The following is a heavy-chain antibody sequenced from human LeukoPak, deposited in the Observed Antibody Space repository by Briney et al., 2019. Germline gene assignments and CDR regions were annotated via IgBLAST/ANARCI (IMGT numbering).Heavy chain of an antibody. J-gene: IGHJ3*02. CDR3: ARELGYCSSTSCYRAFDI. D-gene: IGHD2-2*02. V-gene: IGHV4-39*07. CDR1: GGSISSSSYY. CDR2: IYHSGST. Sequence: SETLSLTCTVSGGSISSSSYYWGWIRQPPGKGLEWIREIYHSGSTNYNPSLKSRVTISVDKSKNQFSLKLSSVTAADTAVYYCARELGYCSSTSCYRAFDIWGQGTMVTVSS.